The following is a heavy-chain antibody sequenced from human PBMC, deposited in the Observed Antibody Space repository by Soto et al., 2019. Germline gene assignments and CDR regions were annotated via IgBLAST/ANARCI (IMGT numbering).Heavy chain of an antibody. CDR2: IIPIFGTA. CDR1: GGTFSSYA. Sequence: SVKVSCKASGGTFSSYAISWVRQAPGQGLEWMGGIIPIFGTANYAQKFQGRVTITADKSTSTAYMELSSLRSEDTAVYYCARAEIRAYSSGWRYYGMDVWGQGTTVTVS. V-gene: IGHV1-69*06. J-gene: IGHJ6*02. D-gene: IGHD6-19*01. CDR3: ARAEIRAYSSGWRYYGMDV.